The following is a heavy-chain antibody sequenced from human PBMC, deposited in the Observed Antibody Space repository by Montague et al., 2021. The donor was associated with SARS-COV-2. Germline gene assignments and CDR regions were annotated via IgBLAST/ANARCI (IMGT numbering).Heavy chain of an antibody. CDR3: ARQDAWAYCGDECYRGWFDS. D-gene: IGHD2-21*01. Sequence: SDTLSLTCTVSFGSISTYYWSWIRQPPGKGLEWIGFIFYNGSTKYNPSLKRRVSISLDTSKNQFSLKLSSVTAADTAVYYCARQDAWAYCGDECYRGWFDSWGQGTLVTVSS. V-gene: IGHV4-59*07. CDR2: IFYNGST. CDR1: FGSISTYY. J-gene: IGHJ5*01.